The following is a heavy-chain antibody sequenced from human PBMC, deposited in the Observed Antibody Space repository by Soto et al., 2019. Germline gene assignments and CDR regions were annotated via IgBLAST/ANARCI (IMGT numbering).Heavy chain of an antibody. V-gene: IGHV5-51*01. CDR2: IYPGDSDI. CDR3: ARQPSNGQWYV. Sequence: GESLKISCKGSGYIFTSYWIGWVRQMPGKGLEWMAIIYPGDSDIRYNPSFQGQVTISADKSISTAYLQWSSLKASNTAMYYCARQPSNGQWYVWGQGTTVTVSS. CDR1: GYIFTSYW. J-gene: IGHJ6*02. D-gene: IGHD6-19*01.